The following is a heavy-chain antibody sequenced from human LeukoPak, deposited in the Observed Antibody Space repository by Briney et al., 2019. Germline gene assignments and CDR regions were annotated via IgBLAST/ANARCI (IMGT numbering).Heavy chain of an antibody. CDR3: AKGIYSSGWSYFDY. CDR2: LSGSGITT. J-gene: IGHJ4*01. Sequence: GTLRLSCAAFGFTVRSNYMSWVRQAPGKGLEWVSTLSGSGITTYYADSVKGRFTISRDNSKNTLYLQMNSLRAEDTAVYYCAKGIYSSGWSYFDYWGHGTLVTVSS. D-gene: IGHD6-19*01. CDR1: GFTVRSNY. V-gene: IGHV3-23*01.